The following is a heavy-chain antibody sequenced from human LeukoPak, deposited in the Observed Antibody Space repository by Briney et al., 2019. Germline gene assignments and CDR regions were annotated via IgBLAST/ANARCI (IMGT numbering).Heavy chain of an antibody. CDR2: IIPIFGTA. D-gene: IGHD4-11*01. Sequence: GSSVKVSCKASGGTFSSYAISWVRQAPRQGLEWMGGIIPIFGTANYAQKFQGRVTITADESTSTAYMELSSLRSEDTAVYYCAQGAPTVTPLLTDWGQGTLVTVSS. CDR3: AQGAPTVTPLLTD. J-gene: IGHJ4*02. V-gene: IGHV1-69*01. CDR1: GGTFSSYA.